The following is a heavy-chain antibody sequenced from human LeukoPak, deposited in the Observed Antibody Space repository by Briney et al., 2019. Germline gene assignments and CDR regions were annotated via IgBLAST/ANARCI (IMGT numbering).Heavy chain of an antibody. CDR3: ASLYDSSGYYPDY. Sequence: TGGSLRLSCAASGFTFSSYSMNWVRQAPGKGLEGVSSISSSSSYIYYADSVKGRFTISRDNAKNSLYLQMNSLRAEDTAVYYCASLYDSSGYYPDYWGQGTLVTVSS. J-gene: IGHJ4*02. V-gene: IGHV3-21*01. CDR2: ISSSSSYI. CDR1: GFTFSSYS. D-gene: IGHD3-22*01.